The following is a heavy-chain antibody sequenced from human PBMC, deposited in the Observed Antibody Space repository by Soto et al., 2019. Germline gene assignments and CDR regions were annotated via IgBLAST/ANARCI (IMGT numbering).Heavy chain of an antibody. V-gene: IGHV4-59*01. CDR3: ARGRYSSSWYYYYGMDA. CDR2: IYYSGST. J-gene: IGHJ6*02. CDR1: GVSISSYY. D-gene: IGHD6-13*01. Sequence: PSETLSLTCTVSGVSISSYYWSWIRQPPGKGLEWIGYIYYSGSTNYNPSLKSRVTISVDTSKNQFSLKLSSVTAADTAVYYCARGRYSSSWYYYYGMDAWGQGTAGTGS.